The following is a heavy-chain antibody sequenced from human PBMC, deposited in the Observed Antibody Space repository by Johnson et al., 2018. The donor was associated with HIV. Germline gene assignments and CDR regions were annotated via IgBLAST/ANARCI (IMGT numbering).Heavy chain of an antibody. Sequence: QVQLVESGGGVVQPGGSLRLSCAASGFTFSNYALHWVRQAPGKGLEWVAVISYDGSNKYYADSVKGRFTIYRDNSNNTLYLQMNSLRVEETAVYYCARERVRRRQWLVRSDHDAFNIWGQWTMVTVSS. V-gene: IGHV3-30*14. D-gene: IGHD6-19*01. CDR1: GFTFSNYA. J-gene: IGHJ3*02. CDR3: ARERVRRRQWLVRSDHDAFNI. CDR2: ISYDGSNK.